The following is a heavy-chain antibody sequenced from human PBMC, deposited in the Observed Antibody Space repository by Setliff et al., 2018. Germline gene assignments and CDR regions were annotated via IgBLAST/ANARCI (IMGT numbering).Heavy chain of an antibody. CDR3: ARLPKIVTGYYGSHYYYYMDV. V-gene: IGHV4-34*01. D-gene: IGHD3-9*01. CDR1: GGSFSSYY. J-gene: IGHJ6*03. CDR2: IHHSGST. Sequence: SETLSLTCAVYGGSFSSYYWNWIRQPPGKGLEWIGEIHHSGSTKYNPSLKSRVTISVDTSKNQFSLRLSSVTAADTAVYYCARLPKIVTGYYGSHYYYYMDVWGKGTTVTVSS.